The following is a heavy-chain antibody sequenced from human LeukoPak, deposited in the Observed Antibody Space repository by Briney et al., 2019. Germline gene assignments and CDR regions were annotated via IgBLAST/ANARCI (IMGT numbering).Heavy chain of an antibody. CDR1: GGTFSSYA. Sequence: SVKVSCKASGGTFSSYAISWVRQAPGQGLEWMGGIIPILGTANYAQKFQGRVTITADESTSTAYMELSSLRSEDTAVYYCARGRPTGTAAWDFDYWGQGTLVTVSS. CDR3: ARGRPTGTAAWDFDY. CDR2: IIPILGTA. D-gene: IGHD1-1*01. J-gene: IGHJ4*02. V-gene: IGHV1-69*13.